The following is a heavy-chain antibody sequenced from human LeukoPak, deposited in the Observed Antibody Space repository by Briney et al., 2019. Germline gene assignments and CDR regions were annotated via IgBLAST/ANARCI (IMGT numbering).Heavy chain of an antibody. J-gene: IGHJ4*02. V-gene: IGHV4-4*07. Sequence: PETLSLTCSVSGGSISTYYWSWIRQPAGKGLEWIGRIYTSGSTNYNPSLKSRVTISLDKSENQFSLRLNSVTAADTAVYFCARGLYTNFFEYWGQGILVTVSS. CDR2: IYTSGST. D-gene: IGHD3-16*01. CDR3: ARGLYTNFFEY. CDR1: GGSISTYY.